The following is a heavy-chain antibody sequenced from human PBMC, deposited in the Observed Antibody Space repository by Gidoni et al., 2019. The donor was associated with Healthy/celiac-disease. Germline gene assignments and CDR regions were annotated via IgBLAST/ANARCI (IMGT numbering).Heavy chain of an antibody. CDR2: INPNSGGT. CDR1: GYTFTGYY. J-gene: IGHJ5*02. D-gene: IGHD3-3*01. V-gene: IGHV1-2*02. Sequence: QVQLVQSGAEVKKPGASVKVSCKASGYTFTGYYMHWVRQAPGQGLEWMGWINPNSGGTNYAQKFQGRVTMTRDTSISTAYMELSKLRSDDTAVYYCARDNDFWSGYYSTRNWFDPWGQGTLVTVSS. CDR3: ARDNDFWSGYYSTRNWFDP.